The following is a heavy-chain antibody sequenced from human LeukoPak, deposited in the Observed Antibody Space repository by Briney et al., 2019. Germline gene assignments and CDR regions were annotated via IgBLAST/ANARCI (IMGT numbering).Heavy chain of an antibody. CDR2: ISSSGST. CDR3: ARDRDGMGV. Sequence: SETLSLTCTVSGGSISSYYWSWIRQPPGKALEWIGYISSSGSTNYNPSLKSRVTISVDTSRNQFSLKVSSVTAADTAVYYCARDRDGMGVWGQGTTVTVSS. CDR1: GGSISSYY. J-gene: IGHJ6*02. V-gene: IGHV4-4*08.